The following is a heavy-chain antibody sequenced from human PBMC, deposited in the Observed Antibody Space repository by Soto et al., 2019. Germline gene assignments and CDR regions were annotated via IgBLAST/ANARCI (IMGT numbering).Heavy chain of an antibody. CDR1: GFTFSNAW. CDR3: TTLDGDYPASAWYYYYVMDV. Sequence: EVQLVESGGGLVKPGGSLRLSCAASGFTFSNAWMNWVRQAPGKGLEWVGRIKSKTDGGTTDYVAPVKGRFTISKDNSKNTLYLQMNSLKTEDTAVYYCTTLDGDYPASAWYYYYVMDVWGQGTTVTVSS. CDR2: IKSKTDGGTT. V-gene: IGHV3-15*07. D-gene: IGHD4-17*01. J-gene: IGHJ6*02.